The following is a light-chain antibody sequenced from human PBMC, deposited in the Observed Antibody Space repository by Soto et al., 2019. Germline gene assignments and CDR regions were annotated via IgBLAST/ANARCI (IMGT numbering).Light chain of an antibody. CDR2: EVS. CDR1: SSDVGGYNN. J-gene: IGLJ1*01. Sequence: QSALTQPASVSGSPGQSIAISCTGTSSDVGGYNNVSWYQQHPGKAPNLMIHEVSNRPSGISDRFAGSKSGNTASLTISGLQADDEADYYCSSHTSYSTRVFGTGTKLTVL. CDR3: SSHTSYSTRV. V-gene: IGLV2-14*01.